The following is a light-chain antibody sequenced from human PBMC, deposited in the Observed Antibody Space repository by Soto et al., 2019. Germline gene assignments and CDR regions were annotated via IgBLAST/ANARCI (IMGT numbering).Light chain of an antibody. CDR3: QQYRSSPFT. Sequence: EVVLTQSPATLSLSPGERATLSCRASQSVTTYLAWYQQKPGQAPRLLIYDASKRATGIPARFSGSGSGTDFTLTISSLEPEDFAVYYCQQYRSSPFTFGPGTKVDIK. CDR2: DAS. J-gene: IGKJ3*01. V-gene: IGKV3-11*01. CDR1: QSVTTY.